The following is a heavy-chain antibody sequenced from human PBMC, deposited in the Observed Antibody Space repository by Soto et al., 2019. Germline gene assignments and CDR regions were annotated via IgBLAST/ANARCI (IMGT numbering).Heavy chain of an antibody. CDR3: ARDPRPRKRPYYYYGMDV. Sequence: SVKVSCKASGGTFSSYAISWVRQAPGQGLEWMGGFIPIFGTANYPQKFQGRVTITADESTSTAYMELSSLRSEDTAVYYCARDPRPRKRPYYYYGMDVWGQGTTVTVSS. J-gene: IGHJ6*02. CDR1: GGTFSSYA. V-gene: IGHV1-69*13. CDR2: FIPIFGTA.